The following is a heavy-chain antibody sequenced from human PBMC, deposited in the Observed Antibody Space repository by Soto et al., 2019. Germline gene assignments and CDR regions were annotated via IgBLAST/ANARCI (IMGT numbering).Heavy chain of an antibody. V-gene: IGHV3-30*18. J-gene: IGHJ4*02. D-gene: IGHD3-10*01. Sequence: QVQLVESGGGVVQPGRSLRLSCASSGFTFSSYGMHWVRQAPGKGLEWVAVISYDGSNKYYADSVKGRFTISRDNSKNPLYLHMNSLRAEDTAVYYCAKDPTLPTMVRGVMGYFDYWGQGTLVTVSS. CDR3: AKDPTLPTMVRGVMGYFDY. CDR1: GFTFSSYG. CDR2: ISYDGSNK.